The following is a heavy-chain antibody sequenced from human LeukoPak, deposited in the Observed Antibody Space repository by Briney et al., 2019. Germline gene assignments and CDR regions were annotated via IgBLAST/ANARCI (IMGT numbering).Heavy chain of an antibody. J-gene: IGHJ4*02. CDR3: AKGRGYYDY. V-gene: IGHV3-9*01. CDR1: GFTFDDYA. D-gene: IGHD3-22*01. CDR2: ISWNSGSI. Sequence: GGSLRLSCAASGFTFDDYAMHWVRQAPGKGLEWVSGISWNSGSIGYADSVKGRFTISRDNAKNSLYLQMNSLRAENTALYYCAKGRGYYDYWGQGTLVTVSS.